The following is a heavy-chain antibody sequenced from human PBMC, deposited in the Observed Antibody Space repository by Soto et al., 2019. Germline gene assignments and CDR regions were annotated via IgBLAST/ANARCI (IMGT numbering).Heavy chain of an antibody. CDR3: FDP. V-gene: IGHV1-2*02. CDR1: GYTFTGYF. Sequence: GASVKVSCKASGYTFTGYFMHWVRQAPGEGLEWMGWINPNSGATKYAPKFQGRVTMTRDTSNRTAYLELSRLTSDDTAIYYWFDPWGQGTLVTVSS. CDR2: INPNSGAT. J-gene: IGHJ5*02.